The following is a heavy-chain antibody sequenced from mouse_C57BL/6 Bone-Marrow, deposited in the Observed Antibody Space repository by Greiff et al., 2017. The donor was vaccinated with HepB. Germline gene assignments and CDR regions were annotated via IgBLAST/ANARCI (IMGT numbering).Heavy chain of an antibody. CDR1: GYTFTSYW. CDR3: ARWDYYGIPYDY. Sequence: QVQLKESGAELAKPGASVKLSCKASGYTFTSYWMHWVNQRPGQGLEWIGYINPSSGYTKYTKKFKDKATLTADKSSSTAYMQLSSLTYEDSAVYYCARWDYYGIPYDYWGQGTRVTGSA. V-gene: IGHV1-7*01. J-gene: IGHJ3*01. CDR2: INPSSGYT. D-gene: IGHD1-1*01.